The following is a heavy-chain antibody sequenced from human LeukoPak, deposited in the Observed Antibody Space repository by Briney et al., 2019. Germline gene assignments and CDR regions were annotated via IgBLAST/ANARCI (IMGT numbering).Heavy chain of an antibody. Sequence: GESLKISCQGSGYKFTTYWIGWVRQMPGKGLEWMGIIYPGDSDTRYSPSFQGQVTISADKSISTAYLQWSSLKASDTAMYYCARQGSGYSPTYYYYMDVWGKGTTVTISS. CDR3: ARQGSGYSPTYYYYMDV. D-gene: IGHD5-18*01. CDR2: IYPGDSDT. J-gene: IGHJ6*03. CDR1: GYKFTTYW. V-gene: IGHV5-51*01.